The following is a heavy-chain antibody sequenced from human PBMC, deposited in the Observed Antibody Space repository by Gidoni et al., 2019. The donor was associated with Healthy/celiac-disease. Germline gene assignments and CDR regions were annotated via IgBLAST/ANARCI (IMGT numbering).Heavy chain of an antibody. Sequence: EVQLLESGGGLVQPGGSLRLSCAASGFPFSSYAMSWVRQAPGKGLEWVSAISGSGGSTYYADSVKGRFTISRDNSKNTLYRQMSSLRAEDTAVYYCAKGETAVADYYFDYWGQGTLVTVSS. CDR2: ISGSGGST. J-gene: IGHJ4*02. CDR1: GFPFSSYA. CDR3: AKGETAVADYYFDY. V-gene: IGHV3-23*01. D-gene: IGHD6-19*01.